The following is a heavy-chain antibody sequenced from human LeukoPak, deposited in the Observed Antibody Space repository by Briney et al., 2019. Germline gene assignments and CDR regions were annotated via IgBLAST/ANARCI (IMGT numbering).Heavy chain of an antibody. J-gene: IGHJ4*02. CDR2: IDWNSADI. V-gene: IGHV3-9*03. Sequence: GGSLRLSCAASGFTFEDYEMHWVRQAPGKGLEWVSGIDWNSADIAYADSVKGRFIISRDNAKRTLYLQMNSLETEDMALYYCSNLGTFWGQGTLVTVSS. D-gene: IGHD3-16*01. CDR1: GFTFEDYE. CDR3: SNLGTF.